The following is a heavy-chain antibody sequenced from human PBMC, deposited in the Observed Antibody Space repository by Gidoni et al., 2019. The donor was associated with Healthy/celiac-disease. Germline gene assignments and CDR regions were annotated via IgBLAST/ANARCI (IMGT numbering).Heavy chain of an antibody. Sequence: EVQLLVSGGGLVQPGGSLRLSCAASGFTSSSDAMSWVRQAPGKGLEWVSAISGSGGSTYYADSVKGRFTISRDNSKNTLYLQMNSLRAEDTAVYYCATQGDYGDYLSSYFDYWGQGTLVTVSS. CDR1: GFTSSSDA. CDR2: ISGSGGST. D-gene: IGHD4-17*01. J-gene: IGHJ4*02. V-gene: IGHV3-23*01. CDR3: ATQGDYGDYLSSYFDY.